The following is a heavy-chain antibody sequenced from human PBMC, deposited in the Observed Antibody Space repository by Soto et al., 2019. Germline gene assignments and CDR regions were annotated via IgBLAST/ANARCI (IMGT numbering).Heavy chain of an antibody. V-gene: IGHV1-46*03. CDR1: GYTFTSYY. CDR3: ARDLDYYGSGTNYYMDV. J-gene: IGHJ6*03. D-gene: IGHD3-10*01. CDR2: INPSGGST. Sequence: ASVKVSCKASGYTFTSYYMHWVRQAPGQGLEWMGIINPSGGSTSYAQKFQGRVTMTRDTSTSTVYMELSSLRSEDTAVYYCARDLDYYGSGTNYYMDVWGKGTTVTVSS.